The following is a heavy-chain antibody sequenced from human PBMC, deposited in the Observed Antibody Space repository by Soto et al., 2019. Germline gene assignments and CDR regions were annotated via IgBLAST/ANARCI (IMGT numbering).Heavy chain of an antibody. CDR1: GFTFSSYA. CDR3: AKDRNYIAIVEMATTGMDV. J-gene: IGHJ6*02. CDR2: ISYNGKNE. D-gene: IGHD1-1*01. V-gene: IGHV3-30*04. Sequence: PGGSLRLSGSASGFTFSSYAMHWVRQAPGNGLEWVAVISYNGKNEHYADSLKGRFTISRDNSKNTVFLQMNSLTPEDTAVYYCAKDRNYIAIVEMATTGMDVWGQGTTVTVSS.